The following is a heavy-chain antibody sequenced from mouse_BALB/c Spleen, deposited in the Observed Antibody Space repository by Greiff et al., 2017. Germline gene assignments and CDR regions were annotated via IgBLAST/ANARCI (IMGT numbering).Heavy chain of an antibody. CDR1: GYTFTDYE. D-gene: IGHD1-1*01. Sequence: QVQLKESGAELVRPGASVTLSCKASGYTFTDYEMHWVKQTPVHGLEWIGAIDPETGGTAYNQKFKGKATLTADKSSSTAYMELRSLTSEDSAVYYCTRDDFDYGSSYVSAWFAYWGQGTLVTVSA. CDR3: TRDDFDYGSSYVSAWFAY. J-gene: IGHJ3*01. CDR2: IDPETGGT. V-gene: IGHV1-15*01.